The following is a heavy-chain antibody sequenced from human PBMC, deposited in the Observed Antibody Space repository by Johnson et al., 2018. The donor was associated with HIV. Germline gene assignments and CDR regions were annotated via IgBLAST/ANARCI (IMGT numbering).Heavy chain of an antibody. D-gene: IGHD2-21*01. CDR1: GFTFDDYA. CDR2: ISWNSGSI. CDR3: VRSYSRTFDI. Sequence: VQLVESGGGVVQPGKSLRLSCVASGFTFDDYAMHWVRQPPGKGLEWVSGISWNSGSIGHADSVKGRFTISRDNAKNSLYLQMNNLRPEDTALYYCVRSYSRTFDIWGQGTMVTVSS. V-gene: IGHV3-9*01. J-gene: IGHJ3*02.